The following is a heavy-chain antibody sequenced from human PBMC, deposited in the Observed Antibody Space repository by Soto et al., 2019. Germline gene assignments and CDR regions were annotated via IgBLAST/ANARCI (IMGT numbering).Heavy chain of an antibody. Sequence: EVQLVETGGGLIQPGGSLRLSCAASGFTVSSNYMSWVRQAPGKGLEWVSVIYSGGSTYYSDSVKGRFTISRDNSKNALYLHMNNLRAEDTAVYYFERGRDGYLSYFVYWGQYTLVTLSS. CDR3: ERGRDGYLSYFVY. D-gene: IGHD5-12*01. V-gene: IGHV3-53*02. J-gene: IGHJ4*02. CDR1: GFTVSSNY. CDR2: IYSGGST.